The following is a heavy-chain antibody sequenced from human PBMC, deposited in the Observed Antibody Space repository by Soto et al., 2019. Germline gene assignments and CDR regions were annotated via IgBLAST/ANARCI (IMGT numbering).Heavy chain of an antibody. CDR2: MNPSSGNT. CDR3: ARVRYSSGWYPGYNWFDP. J-gene: IGHJ5*02. D-gene: IGHD6-19*01. CDR1: GYTFTSYD. Sequence: RASVKVSCKASGYTFTSYDINWVRQATGQGLEWMGWMNPSSGNTGYAQKFQGRVTMTRNTSISTAYMELSSLRSEDTAVYYCARVRYSSGWYPGYNWFDPWGQGTLVTVSS. V-gene: IGHV1-8*01.